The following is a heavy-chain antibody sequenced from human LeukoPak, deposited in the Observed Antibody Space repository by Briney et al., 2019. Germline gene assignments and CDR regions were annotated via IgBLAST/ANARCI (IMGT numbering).Heavy chain of an antibody. CDR3: VSFYETY. CDR2: ISHDGII. D-gene: IGHD2/OR15-2a*01. J-gene: IGHJ4*02. V-gene: IGHV3-74*01. Sequence: GGSLRLSCETAGFTFSSYVMHWVRRTPGKGLVWVSRISHDGIISYADSVKGRFTISKDNAKNTVYLQMNSLRAEDTAVYYCVSFYETYWGRGTLVTVSS. CDR1: GFTFSSYV.